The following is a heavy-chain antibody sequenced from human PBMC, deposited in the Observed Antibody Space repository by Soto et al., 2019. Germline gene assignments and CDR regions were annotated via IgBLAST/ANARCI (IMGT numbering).Heavy chain of an antibody. CDR2: ISAYNGNT. D-gene: IGHD1-26*01. CDR1: GYTFNTYG. V-gene: IGHV1-18*01. CDR3: ARVDKELNYYYGMDV. Sequence: ASVKVSCKTSGYTFNTYGINWVRQAPGQGLEWMGWISAYNGNTNYAQKLQGRVTMTTDTSTSTAYMELRSLRSDDTAVYYCARVDKELNYYYGMDVWGQGTTVTVSS. J-gene: IGHJ6*02.